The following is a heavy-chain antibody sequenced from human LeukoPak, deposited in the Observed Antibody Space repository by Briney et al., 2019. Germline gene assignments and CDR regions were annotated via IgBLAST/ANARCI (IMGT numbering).Heavy chain of an antibody. CDR2: ISYDGSNK. J-gene: IGHJ4*02. D-gene: IGHD1-14*01. Sequence: GGSLRLSCAASGFTFSSYAMHWVRQAPGKGLEWVAVISYDGSNKYYADSVKGRFTISRDNSKNTLFLQMNSLRAEDTAVYYCAKVWEPEYWGQGTLVTVSS. V-gene: IGHV3-30-3*01. CDR1: GFTFSSYA. CDR3: AKVWEPEY.